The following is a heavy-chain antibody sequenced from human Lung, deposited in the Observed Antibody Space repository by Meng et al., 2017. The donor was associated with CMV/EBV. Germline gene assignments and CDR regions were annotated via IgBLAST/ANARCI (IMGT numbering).Heavy chain of an antibody. D-gene: IGHD3-3*01. J-gene: IGHJ4*02. CDR3: ARGKGIEDFSTISSFDY. CDR1: GGSFSGYY. CDR2: INHSGST. Sequence: SETLSLTFAVQGGSFSGYYWRWFRQPPGKGLEWIGEINHSGSTNYNPSLKSRVTISVDTSKNQFSLKLSSVTAADTAVYYCARGKGIEDFSTISSFDYSGQRXLVTVSS. V-gene: IGHV4-34*01.